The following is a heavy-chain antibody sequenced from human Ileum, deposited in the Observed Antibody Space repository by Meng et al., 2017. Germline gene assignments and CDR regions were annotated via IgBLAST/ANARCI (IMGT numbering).Heavy chain of an antibody. V-gene: IGHV4-4*02. CDR2: IHHSGST. J-gene: IGHJ4*02. D-gene: IGHD4-23*01. Sequence: QRPRRVSGPGLVRPSGSLSLPCAVSGGSISSTYWWTLVRQSAGKGLEWIGEIHHSGSTNYNPSLKSRVTISVDKSKNQFSLNLRSVTAADTAVYYCARIDYGGNGIEKYYFDYWGQGTLVTVSS. CDR3: ARIDYGGNGIEKYYFDY. CDR1: GGSISSTYW.